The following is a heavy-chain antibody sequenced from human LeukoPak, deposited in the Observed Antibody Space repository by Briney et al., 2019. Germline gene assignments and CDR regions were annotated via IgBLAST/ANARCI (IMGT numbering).Heavy chain of an antibody. D-gene: IGHD6-6*01. CDR3: AKDPASIYIAARPRGWFDP. CDR1: GFTFSSYA. CDR2: VSGSGAGT. V-gene: IGHV3-23*01. Sequence: GGSLRLSCAASGFTFSSYAMSWVRQAPGRGLEWVSGVSGSGAGTYYADSVKGRFTISRDNSKNTLYLQMNSLRAEDTAIYYCAKDPASIYIAARPRGWFDPWGQGTLVTVSS. J-gene: IGHJ5*02.